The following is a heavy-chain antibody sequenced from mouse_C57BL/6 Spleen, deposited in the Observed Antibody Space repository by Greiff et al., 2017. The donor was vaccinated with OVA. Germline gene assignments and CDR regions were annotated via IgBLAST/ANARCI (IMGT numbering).Heavy chain of an antibody. Sequence: QVHVKQSGAELVRPGTSVKVSCKASGYAFTNYLIEWVKQRPGQGLEWIGVINPGSGGTNYNEKFKGKATLTADKSSSTAYMQLSSLTSEDSAVYFCASNYGSSYEGYYAMDYWGQGTSVTVSS. CDR3: ASNYGSSYEGYYAMDY. V-gene: IGHV1-54*01. J-gene: IGHJ4*01. D-gene: IGHD1-1*01. CDR1: GYAFTNYL. CDR2: INPGSGGT.